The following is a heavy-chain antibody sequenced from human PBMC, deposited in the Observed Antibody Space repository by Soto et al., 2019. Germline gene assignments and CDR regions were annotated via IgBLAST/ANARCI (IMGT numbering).Heavy chain of an antibody. Sequence: SETLSLTCAVYGGSFSGYSWTWIRQPPGTGLEWIGEINHTGSTNYNPSLKSRVTISVDTSKNQFSLKLTSVTAADTAVYYCARERRWVADYWGQGTLVTVLS. CDR2: INHTGST. V-gene: IGHV4-34*01. D-gene: IGHD4-17*01. CDR1: GGSFSGYS. J-gene: IGHJ4*02. CDR3: ARERRWVADY.